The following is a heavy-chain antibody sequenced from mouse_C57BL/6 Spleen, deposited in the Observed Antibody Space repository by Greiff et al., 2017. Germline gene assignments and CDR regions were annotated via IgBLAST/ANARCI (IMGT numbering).Heavy chain of an antibody. CDR3: AGDYYGSSLFDY. J-gene: IGHJ2*01. CDR2: IDPEDGET. CDR1: GFNIKDYY. D-gene: IGHD1-1*01. Sequence: EVQLQQSGAELVKPGASVKLSCTASGFNIKDYYMHWVKQRTEQGLEWIGRIDPEDGETKYAPKFQGKATLTADTSSNTAYLQLSSLTAEDTAVYYCAGDYYGSSLFDYWGQGTTLTVSS. V-gene: IGHV14-2*01.